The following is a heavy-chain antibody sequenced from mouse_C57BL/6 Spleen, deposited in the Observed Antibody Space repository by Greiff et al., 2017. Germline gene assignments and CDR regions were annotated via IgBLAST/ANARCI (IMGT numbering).Heavy chain of an antibody. V-gene: IGHV1-42*01. CDR3: ARGMVTNGMDY. J-gene: IGHJ4*01. Sequence: VQLQQSGPELVKPGASVKISCKASGYSFTGYYMNWVKQSPEKSLEWIGEINPSTGGTTYNQKFKAKATLTVDKSSSTAYMQLKSLTSEDSAVYYCARGMVTNGMDYWGQGTSVTVSS. CDR2: INPSTGGT. D-gene: IGHD2-2*01. CDR1: GYSFTGYY.